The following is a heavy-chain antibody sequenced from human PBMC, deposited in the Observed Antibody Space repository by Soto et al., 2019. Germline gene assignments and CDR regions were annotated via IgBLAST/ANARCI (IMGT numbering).Heavy chain of an antibody. D-gene: IGHD3-22*01. CDR2: ISYDGSNK. CDR3: ASDTYYYDSSGYGEHF. Sequence: GGSLRLSCASSGFTFSSYAMHWVRQAPGKGLEWVAVISYDGSNKYYADSVKGRFTISRDNSKNTLYLQMNSLRAEDTAVYYCASDTYYYDSSGYGEHFWGQGTLVTVSS. J-gene: IGHJ4*02. CDR1: GFTFSSYA. V-gene: IGHV3-30-3*01.